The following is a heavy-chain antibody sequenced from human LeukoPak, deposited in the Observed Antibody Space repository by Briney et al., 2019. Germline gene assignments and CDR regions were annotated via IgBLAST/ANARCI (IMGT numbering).Heavy chain of an antibody. D-gene: IGHD2-15*01. J-gene: IGHJ5*01. CDR1: GFTFGDDG. Sequence: PGGSLRLSCTASGFTFGDDGMSWVRQAPGKGLEWVAVILYDGNDKYYTDSVKGRFTISKDNSRNTLYLQMNSLRVEDTAVYYCAKDGAVGYCSGGGCYSYNWFDSWGQGTLVTVSS. CDR3: AKDGAVGYCSGGGCYSYNWFDS. CDR2: ILYDGNDK. V-gene: IGHV3-30*18.